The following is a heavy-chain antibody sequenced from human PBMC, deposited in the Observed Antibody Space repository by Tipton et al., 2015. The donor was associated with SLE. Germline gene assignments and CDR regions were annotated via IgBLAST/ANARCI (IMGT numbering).Heavy chain of an antibody. J-gene: IGHJ4*02. CDR3: ARVCSSTSCYVDY. D-gene: IGHD2-2*01. V-gene: IGHV3-7*03. CDR1: GGSFSGYY. Sequence: LSLTCAVYGGSFSGYYWSWIRQAPGKGLEWVANIKQDGSEKYYVDSVKGRFTISRDNAKNSLYLQMNSLRAEDTAVYYCARVCSSTSCYVDYWGQGTLVTVSS. CDR2: IKQDGSEK.